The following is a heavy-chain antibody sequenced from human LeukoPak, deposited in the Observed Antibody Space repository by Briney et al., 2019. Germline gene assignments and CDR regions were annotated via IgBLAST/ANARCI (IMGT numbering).Heavy chain of an antibody. CDR3: AKDRVATINSPLTQSAH. V-gene: IGHV3-48*01. Sequence: GGSLRLSCAASGFTFSSYSMNWVRQAPGKGLEWVSYISTGSSIIYHADSVKGRFTISRDNAKNSLYLQMNSLRAEDTAVYYCAKDRVATINSPLTQSAHWGQGTLVTVSS. CDR2: ISTGSSII. J-gene: IGHJ4*02. CDR1: GFTFSSYS. D-gene: IGHD5-12*01.